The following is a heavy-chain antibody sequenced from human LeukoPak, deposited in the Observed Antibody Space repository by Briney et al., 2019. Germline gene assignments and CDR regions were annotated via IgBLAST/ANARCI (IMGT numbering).Heavy chain of an antibody. CDR2: ISSNSSYI. V-gene: IGHV3-21*01. CDR1: GFTFSSYS. CDR3: ARDHTAGGFDY. J-gene: IGHJ4*02. D-gene: IGHD5-18*01. Sequence: GGSLRLSCAASGFTFSSYSMNWVRQAPGKGLEWVSSISSNSSYIYYADSVKGRFTISRDNAKNSLYLQMNSLRAEDTAVYYCARDHTAGGFDYWGQGTLVTVSS.